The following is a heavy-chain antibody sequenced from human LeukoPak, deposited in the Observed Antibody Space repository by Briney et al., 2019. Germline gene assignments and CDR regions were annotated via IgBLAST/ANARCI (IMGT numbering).Heavy chain of an antibody. CDR1: GLAFNIYE. Sequence: GGSLRLSCAASGLAFNIYEMNWVRQAPGKGLEWLSYISGSGSTIYYADSVKGRFTISRDNAKNSLYLQMNNLRAEDTAIYYCARVGATVETPGYWGQGTLVTVSS. J-gene: IGHJ4*02. CDR2: ISGSGSTI. D-gene: IGHD4-23*01. V-gene: IGHV3-48*03. CDR3: ARVGATVETPGY.